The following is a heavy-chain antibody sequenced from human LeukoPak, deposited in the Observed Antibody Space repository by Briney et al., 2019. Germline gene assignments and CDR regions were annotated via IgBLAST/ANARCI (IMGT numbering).Heavy chain of an antibody. J-gene: IGHJ4*02. CDR2: ISGRGGTT. CDR3: ARARYDILTGYEDY. V-gene: IGHV3-23*01. Sequence: GGSLRLSCAASGFTFSTYAMSWVRQAPGKGLEWVSFISGRGGTTYNADSVKGRFTISRDNSKNTLYLQMNSLRAEDTAVYYCARARYDILTGYEDYWGQGTLVTVSS. CDR1: GFTFSTYA. D-gene: IGHD3-9*01.